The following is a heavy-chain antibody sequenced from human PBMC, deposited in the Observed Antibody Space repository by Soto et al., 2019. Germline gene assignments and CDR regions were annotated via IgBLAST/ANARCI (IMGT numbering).Heavy chain of an antibody. V-gene: IGHV3-30*18. D-gene: IGHD1-26*01. CDR2: ISYDGSNK. J-gene: IGHJ4*02. Sequence: QVQLVESGGGVVQPGRSLRLSCAASGFTFSSYGMHWVRQAPGKGLEWVAVISYDGSNKYYADSVKGRFTISRDNSKNTLYLQMNRLRAEDTAVYYCAKDRRVGATNYFDYWGQGPLVTVSS. CDR3: AKDRRVGATNYFDY. CDR1: GFTFSSYG.